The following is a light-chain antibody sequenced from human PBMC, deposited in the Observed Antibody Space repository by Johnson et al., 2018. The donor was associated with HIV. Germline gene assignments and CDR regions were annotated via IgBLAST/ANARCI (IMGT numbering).Light chain of an antibody. J-gene: IGLJ1*01. CDR3: GTWDTGRSGYV. CDR2: ENN. V-gene: IGLV1-51*02. Sequence: QSVLTQPPSVSAAPGQKVTISCSGSSSNIGNNYVSWYQQLPGTAPKLLIYENNTRPSGIADRFSGSKSGTSATLGINGLQNGDEADYYSGTWDTGRSGYVFGSGTKVTVL. CDR1: SSNIGNNY.